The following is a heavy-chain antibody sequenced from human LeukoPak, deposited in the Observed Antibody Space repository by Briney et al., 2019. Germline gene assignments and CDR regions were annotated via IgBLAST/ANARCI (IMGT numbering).Heavy chain of an antibody. CDR3: ARRPNSYSSSSNYYYMDV. CDR2: TYYTGST. Sequence: SETLSLTCTVSGDSVTNNNYYWGWIRQPPGKGLEWIGGTYYTGSTYYNPSLKSRVTISVDTSKSQFSLRLTSVTATDTAVYYCARRPNSYSSSSNYYYMDVWGKGTTVTVSS. CDR1: GDSVTNNNYY. V-gene: IGHV4-39*01. J-gene: IGHJ6*03. D-gene: IGHD6-6*01.